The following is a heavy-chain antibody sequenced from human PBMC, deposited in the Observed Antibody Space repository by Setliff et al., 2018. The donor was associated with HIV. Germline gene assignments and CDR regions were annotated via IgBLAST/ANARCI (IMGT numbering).Heavy chain of an antibody. V-gene: IGHV4-59*08. Sequence: SETLSLTCTVSGGPISDTYYTWIRQTPGKGLEWIGLMHVSRETNYNPSLESRVTISMDTSKNQFSLKLSSVTAADTALYFCARHGRSYDSGRWYNWFDSWGQGTPVTVSS. CDR1: GGPISDTY. D-gene: IGHD3-10*01. CDR2: MHVSRET. CDR3: ARHGRSYDSGRWYNWFDS. J-gene: IGHJ5*01.